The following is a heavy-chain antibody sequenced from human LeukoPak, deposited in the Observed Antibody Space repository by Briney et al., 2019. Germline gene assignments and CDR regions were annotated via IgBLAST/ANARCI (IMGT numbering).Heavy chain of an antibody. V-gene: IGHV3-21*01. CDR1: GFTLSSYN. J-gene: IGHJ4*02. CDR3: AKGEYYYGSGSAFDY. CDR2: ISTSSSYI. D-gene: IGHD3-10*01. Sequence: GGSLRLSCATSGFTLSSYNMNWVRQAPGKGLEWVSFISTSSSYIYYADSVKGRFTISRDNAKNSLYLQMNSLRVEDTAVYYCAKGEYYYGSGSAFDYWGQGTLVTVSS.